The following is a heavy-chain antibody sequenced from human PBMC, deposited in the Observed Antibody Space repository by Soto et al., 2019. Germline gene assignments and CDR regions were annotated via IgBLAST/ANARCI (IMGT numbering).Heavy chain of an antibody. CDR1: GFTFSSYG. Sequence: QVQLVESGGGVVQPGRSLRLSCAASGFTFSSYGMHWVRQAPGKGLEWVAVIWYDGSNKYYADSVKGRFTISRDNSKNTLYLQMNSLRAEDTAVYYCARGGYPQYYFDYWGQGTLVTVSS. D-gene: IGHD5-18*01. J-gene: IGHJ4*02. CDR3: ARGGYPQYYFDY. CDR2: IWYDGSNK. V-gene: IGHV3-33*01.